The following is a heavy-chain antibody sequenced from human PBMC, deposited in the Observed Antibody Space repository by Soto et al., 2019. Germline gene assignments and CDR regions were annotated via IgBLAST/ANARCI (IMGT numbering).Heavy chain of an antibody. CDR2: IIPIFGTA. D-gene: IGHD3-22*01. Sequence: QVQLVQSGAEVKKPGSSVKVSCKASGGTFSSYAISWVRQAPGQGLEWMGGIIPIFGTANYAQKFQGRVTITADESTSTAYMELSSLRSEDTAVYYCARHYDSSGYYYGYCYGMDVWGQGTTVTVSS. CDR3: ARHYDSSGYYYGYCYGMDV. J-gene: IGHJ6*02. CDR1: GGTFSSYA. V-gene: IGHV1-69*01.